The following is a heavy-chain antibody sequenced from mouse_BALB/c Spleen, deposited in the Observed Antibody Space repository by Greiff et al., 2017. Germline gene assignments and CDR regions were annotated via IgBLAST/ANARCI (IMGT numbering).Heavy chain of an antibody. V-gene: IGHV1S81*02. CDR3: TSYGFMYY. CDR1: GYTFTSYY. Sequence: QVQLQQSGAELVKPGASVKLSCKASGYTFTSYYMYWVKQRPGQGLEWIGEINPSNGGTNFNEKFKSKATLTVDKSSSTAYMQLSSLTSEDSAVYYCTSYGFMYYWGQGTSVTVSS. D-gene: IGHD1-1*01. CDR2: INPSNGGT. J-gene: IGHJ4*01.